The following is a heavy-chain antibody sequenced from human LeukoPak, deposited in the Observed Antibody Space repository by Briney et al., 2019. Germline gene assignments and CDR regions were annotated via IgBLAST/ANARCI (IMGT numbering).Heavy chain of an antibody. V-gene: IGHV3-21*01. CDR1: GFTFTTYG. D-gene: IGHD4-17*01. CDR3: ARGHTAVTRHFDF. CDR2: ISSGSSAI. J-gene: IGHJ4*02. Sequence: KSGGSLRLSCEASGFTFTTYGMTWVRQAPGKGLEWVSIISSGSSAIFSADALKGRFTISRDDAKNLPYLDMNSLRAEDTAVYYCARGHTAVTRHFDFWGQGTLVTVSS.